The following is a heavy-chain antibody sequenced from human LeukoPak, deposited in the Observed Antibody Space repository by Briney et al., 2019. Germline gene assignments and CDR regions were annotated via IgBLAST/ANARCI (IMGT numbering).Heavy chain of an antibody. CDR3: ARGGANTYYYDSSGYYWDFDY. CDR1: GGSISSYY. J-gene: IGHJ4*02. Sequence: PSETLSLTCTVSGGSISSYYWSWIRQPPGRGLEWIGEINHSGSTNYNPSLKSRVTISVDTSKNQFSLKLSSVTAADTAVYYCARGGANTYYYDSSGYYWDFDYWGQGTLVTVSS. V-gene: IGHV4-34*01. D-gene: IGHD3-22*01. CDR2: INHSGST.